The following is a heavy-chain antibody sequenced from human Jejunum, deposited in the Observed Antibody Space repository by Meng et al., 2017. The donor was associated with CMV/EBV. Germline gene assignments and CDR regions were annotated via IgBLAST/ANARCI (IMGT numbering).Heavy chain of an antibody. CDR2: IFSDGSNK. J-gene: IGHJ5*02. CDR1: GLTFSSHG. V-gene: IGHV3-30*02. D-gene: IGHD3-10*01. CDR3: AKDRGKNCFDP. Sequence: QVQLVESGXGGVQPGXSMRLSCATSGLTFSSHGMHWVRQAPGKGLEWVAFIFSDGSNKYYADSVKGRFTISRDDSKNTLYLQMNSLRAEDTAMYYRAKDRGKNCFDPWGQGTLVTVSS.